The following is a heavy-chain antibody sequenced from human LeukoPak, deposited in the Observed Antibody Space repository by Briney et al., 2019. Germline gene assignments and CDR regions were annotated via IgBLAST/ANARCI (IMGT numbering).Heavy chain of an antibody. Sequence: PGGSLRLSCAASGFTFSSYGMHWVRQAPGKGLEWVAFIRYDGSNKYYADSVKGRFTISRDNAKNSLYLQMNSLRAEDTALYYCARSVAASRDYWGQGTLVTVSS. V-gene: IGHV3-30*02. CDR2: IRYDGSNK. CDR1: GFTFSSYG. CDR3: ARSVAASRDY. J-gene: IGHJ4*02. D-gene: IGHD2-15*01.